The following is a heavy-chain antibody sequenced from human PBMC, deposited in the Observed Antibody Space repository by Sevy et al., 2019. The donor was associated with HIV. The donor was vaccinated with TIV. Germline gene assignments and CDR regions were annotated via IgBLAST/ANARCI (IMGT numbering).Heavy chain of an antibody. CDR3: TRGCHYDSSGYSDY. V-gene: IGHV3-49*03. J-gene: IGHJ4*02. D-gene: IGHD3-22*01. Sequence: GGCLRLSCTGSGFTFGDYAMSWFRQAPGMGLEWVGFIRSKDYGGATEYAASVKGRFTISRDDSKSIADLQMNSLKTEYTAVYYCTRGCHYDSSGYSDYWGQGTMVTVSS. CDR2: IRSKDYGGAT. CDR1: GFTFGDYA.